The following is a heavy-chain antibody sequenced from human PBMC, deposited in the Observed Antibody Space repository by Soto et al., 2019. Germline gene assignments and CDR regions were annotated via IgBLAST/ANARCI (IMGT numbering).Heavy chain of an antibody. V-gene: IGHV3-23*01. Sequence: EVQLLESGGGLVQPGVSLRLSCAASGFTFNNYAMTWVRQAPGKGLEWVSAISGGGDTTSYADSVKGRFTVSRDGSKNTLYLQMSSLRAEDTALYYCAKGRGGSGSLTPRVDFWGQETLVTVSS. D-gene: IGHD3-10*01. CDR3: AKGRGGSGSLTPRVDF. CDR1: GFTFNNYA. J-gene: IGHJ4*02. CDR2: ISGGGDTT.